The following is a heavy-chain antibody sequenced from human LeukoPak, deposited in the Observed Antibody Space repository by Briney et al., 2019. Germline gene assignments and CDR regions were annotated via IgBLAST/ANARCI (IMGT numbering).Heavy chain of an antibody. CDR1: GXXFSSYA. J-gene: IGHJ4*02. D-gene: IGHD4-17*01. CDR3: AKGPYGDYPDYFDY. CDR2: ISGSGGST. Sequence: GGSLRXSXXASGXXFSSYAXSWVRQAPGKGLEWVSAISGSGGSTYYADSVKGRFTISRDNSKNTLYLQMNSLRAEDTAVYYCAKGPYGDYPDYFDYWGQGTLVTVSS. V-gene: IGHV3-23*01.